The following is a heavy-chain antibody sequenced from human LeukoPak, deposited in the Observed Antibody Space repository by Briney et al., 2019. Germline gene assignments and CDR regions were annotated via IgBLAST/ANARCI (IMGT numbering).Heavy chain of an antibody. CDR3: AKDRDILTGYLDY. V-gene: IGHV3-30*18. CDR2: ISYDGSNK. Sequence: GGSLRLSCAASGFTFSRYGMHWVRQAPPKGLEWVAVISYDGSNKYYVDSVKGRFTISKDNSKNTLYLQMNSLRAEDTAVYYCAKDRDILTGYLDYWGQGTLVTVSS. J-gene: IGHJ4*02. D-gene: IGHD3-9*01. CDR1: GFTFSRYG.